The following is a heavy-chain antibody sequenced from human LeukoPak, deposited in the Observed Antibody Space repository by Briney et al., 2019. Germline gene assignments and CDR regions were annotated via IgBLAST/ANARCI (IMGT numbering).Heavy chain of an antibody. CDR1: GGTFINYA. Sequence: GAAVTVSYKGSGGTFINYAISWVRQAPGQGGEGMGGIIHIFGTANYAQKFQCRVTITADNSTSTAYMELSSLRSEDTAVYYCARGYGSGSYNYYSYYMDVGGKGTTVTIS. CDR3: ARGYGSGSYNYYSYYMDV. V-gene: IGHV1-69*06. J-gene: IGHJ6*03. CDR2: IIHIFGTA. D-gene: IGHD3-10*01.